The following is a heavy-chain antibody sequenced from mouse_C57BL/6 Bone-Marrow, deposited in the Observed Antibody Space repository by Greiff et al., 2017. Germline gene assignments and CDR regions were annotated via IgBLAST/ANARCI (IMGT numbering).Heavy chain of an antibody. CDR2: IHPNSGST. V-gene: IGHV1-64*01. J-gene: IGHJ2*01. D-gene: IGHD3-3*01. CDR1: GYTFTSYW. CDR3: ARSPFSGDPFDY. Sequence: QVQLQQPGAELVKPGASVKLSCKASGYTFTSYWMHWVKQRPGQGLEWIGMIHPNSGSTNYNEKFKSKATLTVDKSSSTAYMQLSSLTSEDSAVYDCARSPFSGDPFDYWGQGTTLTVSS.